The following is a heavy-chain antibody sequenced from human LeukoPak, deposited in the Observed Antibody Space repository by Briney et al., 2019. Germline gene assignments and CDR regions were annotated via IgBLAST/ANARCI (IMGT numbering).Heavy chain of an antibody. CDR2: ISGSGGST. V-gene: IGHV3-23*01. Sequence: GGSLRLSCAASGFTFNTYEMNWVRQAPGKGLEWVSAISGSGGSTYYADSVKGRFTISRDNSKNTLYLQMNSLRAEDTAVYYCAKERYSDYDVSFDYWGQGTLVTVSS. D-gene: IGHD5-12*01. J-gene: IGHJ4*02. CDR1: GFTFNTYE. CDR3: AKERYSDYDVSFDY.